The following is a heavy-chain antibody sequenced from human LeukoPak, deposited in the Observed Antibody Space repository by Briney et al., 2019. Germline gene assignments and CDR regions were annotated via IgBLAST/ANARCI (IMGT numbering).Heavy chain of an antibody. Sequence: ASVKVSCKVSGYTLTELSMHWVRQAPGQGLEWMGWINPNSGGTNYAQKFQGWVTMTRDTSISTAYMELSRLRSDDTAVYYCARGLQYGPQVDYWGQGTLVTVSS. CDR1: GYTLTELS. V-gene: IGHV1-2*04. CDR2: INPNSGGT. J-gene: IGHJ4*02. D-gene: IGHD2-2*01. CDR3: ARGLQYGPQVDY.